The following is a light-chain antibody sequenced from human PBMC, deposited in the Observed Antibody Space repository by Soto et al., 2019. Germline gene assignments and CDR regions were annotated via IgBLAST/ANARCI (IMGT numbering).Light chain of an antibody. J-gene: IGLJ1*01. CDR1: NSDVGVYNF. Sequence: QSVLTQPASVSGSPGQSITISCTGTNSDVGVYNFVSWYQHHPGRAPQLIIFDVNNRPSGVSSRFSGSKSGTTASLTISGLQAEDEADYFCTSYTINTLLAFGTGTKVTVL. CDR2: DVN. V-gene: IGLV2-14*03. CDR3: TSYTINTLLA.